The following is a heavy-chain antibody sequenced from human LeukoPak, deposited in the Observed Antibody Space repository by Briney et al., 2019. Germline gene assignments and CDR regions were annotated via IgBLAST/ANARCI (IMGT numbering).Heavy chain of an antibody. CDR1: GFTFSSYG. V-gene: IGHV3-48*04. CDR2: ISSSGSTI. J-gene: IGHJ6*03. D-gene: IGHD3-10*01. CDR3: ARAQRITMVRGVIITPNYYYMDV. Sequence: GGTLRLSCAASGFTFSSYGMNWVRQAPGKGLEWVSYISSSGSTIYYADSVKGRFTISRDNAKNSLYLQMNSLRAEDTAVYYCARAQRITMVRGVIITPNYYYMDVWGKGTTVTISS.